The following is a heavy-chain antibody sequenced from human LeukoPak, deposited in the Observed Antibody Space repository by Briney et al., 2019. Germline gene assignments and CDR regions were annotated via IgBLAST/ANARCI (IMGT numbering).Heavy chain of an antibody. CDR1: GASISSYF. J-gene: IGHJ4*02. D-gene: IGHD6-19*01. CDR3: ARHRGAVPAYYFDY. V-gene: IGHV4-4*09. Sequence: SETLSLTCTVSGASISSYFWTWIRQPPGKGLEWLAYIHTSGSANYNPSLKSRVTISLDTSKSQFSLNLTSVTAADTAMYYCARHRGAVPAYYFDYWGPGAPVTVSS. CDR2: IHTSGSA.